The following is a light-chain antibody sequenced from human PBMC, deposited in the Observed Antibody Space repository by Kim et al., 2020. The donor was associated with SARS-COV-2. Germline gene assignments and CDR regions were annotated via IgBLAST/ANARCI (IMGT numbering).Light chain of an antibody. Sequence: PRDRASLACRASRSINSTYLAWYQQIPDQPPRLLIFGASSRATGIPDRFSGSGSGTDFTLTISSLEPEDFAVYYCQQYGYSPTWTFCQGTKVYIK. V-gene: IGKV3-20*01. CDR3: QQYGYSPTWT. J-gene: IGKJ1*01. CDR2: GAS. CDR1: RSINSTY.